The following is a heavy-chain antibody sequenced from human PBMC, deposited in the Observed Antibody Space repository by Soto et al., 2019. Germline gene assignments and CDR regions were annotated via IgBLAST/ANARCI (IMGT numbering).Heavy chain of an antibody. CDR2: ISGSGGST. D-gene: IGHD2-2*01. CDR3: AEPDIVVVPAAMPGDY. Sequence: GGSLRLSCAASGFSFSSYSMSWVRQAPGKGLEWVSAISGSGGSTYYADSVKGRFTISRDNSKNTLYLQMNSLRAEDTAVYYCAEPDIVVVPAAMPGDYWGQGTLVTVSS. J-gene: IGHJ4*02. V-gene: IGHV3-23*01. CDR1: GFSFSSYS.